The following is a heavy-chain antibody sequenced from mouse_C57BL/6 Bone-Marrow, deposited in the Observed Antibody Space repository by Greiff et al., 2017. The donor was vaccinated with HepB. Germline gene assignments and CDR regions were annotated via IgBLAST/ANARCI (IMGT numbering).Heavy chain of an antibody. V-gene: IGHV1-81*01. J-gene: IGHJ2*01. CDR3: ARGDYYGSSFYYFDY. CDR1: GYTFTSYG. CDR2: IYPRSGNT. Sequence: ESGAELARPGASVKLSCKASGYTFTSYGISWVKQRTGQGLEWIGEIYPRSGNTYYNEKFKGKATLTADKSSSTAYMELRSLTSEDSAVYFCARGDYYGSSFYYFDYWGQGTTLTVSS. D-gene: IGHD1-1*01.